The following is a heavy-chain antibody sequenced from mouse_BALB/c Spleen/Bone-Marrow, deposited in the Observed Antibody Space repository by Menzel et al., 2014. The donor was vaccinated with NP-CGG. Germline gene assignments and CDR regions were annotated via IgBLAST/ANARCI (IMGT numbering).Heavy chain of an antibody. CDR3: TRSLTGDWYFDA. CDR2: IRLKSNNYAT. J-gene: IGHJ1*01. Sequence: EVKLVESGGGLVQPGGSMKLSCVASGFTFSNYWMNWVRQSPEKGLEWVAEIRLKSNNYATHYAESVKGRFTISRDDSKSSVYLQMNNLGAEDTGIYYCTRSLTGDWYFDAWGAGTTVTVSS. V-gene: IGHV6-6*02. CDR1: GFTFSNYW. D-gene: IGHD4-1*01.